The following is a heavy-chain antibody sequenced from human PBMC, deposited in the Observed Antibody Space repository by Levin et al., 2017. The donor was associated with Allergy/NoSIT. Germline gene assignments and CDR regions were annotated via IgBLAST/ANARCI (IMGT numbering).Heavy chain of an antibody. Sequence: SQTLSLTCTVSGGSISSGSYYWSWIRQPAGKGLEWIGRIYTSGSTNYNPSLKSRVTISVDTSKNQFSLKLSSVTAADTAVYYCARDRLFPHMGIDWGQGTLVTVSS. CDR2: IYTSGST. CDR3: ARDRLFPHMGID. CDR1: GGSISSGSYY. J-gene: IGHJ4*02. D-gene: IGHD7-27*01. V-gene: IGHV4-61*02.